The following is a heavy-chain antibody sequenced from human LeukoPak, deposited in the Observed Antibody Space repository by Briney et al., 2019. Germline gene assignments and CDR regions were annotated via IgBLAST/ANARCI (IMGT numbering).Heavy chain of an antibody. Sequence: ASVKVSCKASGYTFTSYGISWVRQAPGQGLEWMGWISAYNGNTNYAQKLQGRVTMTTDTSTSTAYMELRSLRSDDTAVYYCARDLIIYCGGDCYPDYWGQGTLVTVSS. D-gene: IGHD2-21*02. CDR1: GYTFTSYG. CDR2: ISAYNGNT. J-gene: IGHJ4*02. CDR3: ARDLIIYCGGDCYPDY. V-gene: IGHV1-18*01.